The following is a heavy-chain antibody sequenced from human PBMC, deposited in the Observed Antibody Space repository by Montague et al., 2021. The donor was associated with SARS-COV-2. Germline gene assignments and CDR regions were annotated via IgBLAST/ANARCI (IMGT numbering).Heavy chain of an antibody. J-gene: IGHJ4*02. Sequence: SETLSLTCSVSGGSLSSGDSYWGWLRQAPGKGLEWIGDLHYAGSAYYSPSLRSRVTISADTSKNQFSLKLNSVTAADTAVYYCVATYNGNWYYFDYWGQGTLVTVSS. CDR1: GGSLSSGDSY. CDR2: LHYAGSA. D-gene: IGHD6-13*01. V-gene: IGHV4-39*01. CDR3: VATYNGNWYYFDY.